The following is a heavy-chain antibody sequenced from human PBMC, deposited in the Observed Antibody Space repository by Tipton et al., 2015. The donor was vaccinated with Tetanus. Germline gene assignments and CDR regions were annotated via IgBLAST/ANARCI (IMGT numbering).Heavy chain of an antibody. Sequence: SLRLSCAVSGFTFRSYDMSWVRQAPGKGLEWVSSISTSGGDTYCTDSLKGRFIISRDNAKNSLYLQMTSLRAEDTAVYYCARRRYTWNRGGFDMWGQGTMVTVSS. D-gene: IGHD1-20*01. CDR3: ARRRYTWNRGGFDM. V-gene: IGHV3-21*01. CDR1: GFTFRSYD. J-gene: IGHJ3*02. CDR2: ISTSGGDT.